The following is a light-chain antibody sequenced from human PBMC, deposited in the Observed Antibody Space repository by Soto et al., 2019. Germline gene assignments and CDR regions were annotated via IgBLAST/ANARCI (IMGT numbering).Light chain of an antibody. Sequence: QSALTQPASVSGSPGQSITISCTGTSSAIGAYKYVSWFQQHPGKAPKLMIYDVSNRPSGVSNRFSGSKSGNTASLTISGLQTEDEADYYCCSFKSSSTYVFGPGTKLTVL. CDR2: DVS. CDR3: CSFKSSSTYV. V-gene: IGLV2-14*01. CDR1: SSAIGAYKY. J-gene: IGLJ1*01.